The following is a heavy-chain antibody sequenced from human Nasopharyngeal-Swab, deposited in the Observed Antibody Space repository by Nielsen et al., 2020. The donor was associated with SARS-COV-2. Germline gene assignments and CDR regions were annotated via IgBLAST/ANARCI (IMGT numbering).Heavy chain of an antibody. V-gene: IGHV3-30-3*01. D-gene: IGHD2-2*01. J-gene: IGHJ4*02. CDR1: GFTFSSYA. CDR2: ISYDGSNK. Sequence: GGSLRLSCAASGFTFSSYAMHWVRRAPGKGLEWVAVISYDGSNKYYADSVKGRFTISRDNSKNTLYLQMNSLRAEDTAVYYCASGSPINVVPAARHPRQFDYWGQGTLVTVSS. CDR3: ASGSPINVVPAARHPRQFDY.